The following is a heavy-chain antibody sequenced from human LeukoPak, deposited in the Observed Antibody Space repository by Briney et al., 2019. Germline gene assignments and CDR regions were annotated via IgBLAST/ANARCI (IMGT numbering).Heavy chain of an antibody. CDR2: FSGGSDGA. D-gene: IGHD1-7*01. Sequence: QTGGSLRLSCVASGFTLSCYAVSSVRQAPGKGLEWVPAFSGGSDGAYYADSVKGRFTITRDTSKNTLFLQMNSLRAEDSAVYDCAKLHIPITETTKTSGYSGQGTLVTVSS. V-gene: IGHV3-23*01. CDR1: GFTLSCYA. CDR3: AKLHIPITETTKTSGY. J-gene: IGHJ4*02.